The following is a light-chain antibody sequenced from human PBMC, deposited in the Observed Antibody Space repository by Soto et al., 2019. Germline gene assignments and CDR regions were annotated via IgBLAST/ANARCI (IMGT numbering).Light chain of an antibody. CDR1: QGINSY. CDR2: AAS. CDR3: QQLKTYPLT. J-gene: IGKJ4*01. V-gene: IGKV1-9*01. Sequence: DIQLTQSPSFLSASVGDRVTITCRASQGINSYLAWYQQKPGKAPKLLIYAASTLYTEVPSRFSGSGSGTEFSLTISSLQPDDFATYYCQQLKTYPLTFGGGTKVDIK.